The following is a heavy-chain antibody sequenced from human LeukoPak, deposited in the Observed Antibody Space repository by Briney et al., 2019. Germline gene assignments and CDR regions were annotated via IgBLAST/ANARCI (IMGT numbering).Heavy chain of an antibody. Sequence: SETLSLTCTVSGGSMSSYYWSWIRQPPGKGLEWIGYIYYSGTTNYNPSLKSRVTISLDTSKNQFSLKLSSVTAADTAVYYCATLTYYYDSSGLNLDYWGQGTLVTVSS. J-gene: IGHJ4*02. CDR2: IYYSGTT. CDR3: ATLTYYYDSSGLNLDY. CDR1: GGSMSSYY. V-gene: IGHV4-59*12. D-gene: IGHD3-22*01.